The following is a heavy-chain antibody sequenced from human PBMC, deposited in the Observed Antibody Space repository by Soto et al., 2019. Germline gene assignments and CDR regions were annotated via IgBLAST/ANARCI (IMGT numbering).Heavy chain of an antibody. CDR2: IYYSGST. V-gene: IGHV4-31*03. Sequence: QVQLQESGPGLVKPSQTLSLTCTVSGGSIRSGGYYWSWIRQHPGKGLEWIGYIYYSGSTYYNPSLKSRVTISVDTSKNQFSLKLSSVTAADTAVYYCARRKWFGEFTEQQFDYWGQGTLVIVSS. CDR1: GGSIRSGGYY. D-gene: IGHD3-10*01. J-gene: IGHJ4*02. CDR3: ARRKWFGEFTEQQFDY.